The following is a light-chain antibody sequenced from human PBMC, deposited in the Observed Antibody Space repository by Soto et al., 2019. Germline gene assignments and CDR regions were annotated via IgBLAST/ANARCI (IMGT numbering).Light chain of an antibody. J-gene: IGKJ4*01. V-gene: IGKV1-5*01. CDR2: DAS. CDR3: QQYNSCELT. CDR1: QSISSW. Sequence: DIQMTQSPSTLSASVGDRVTITCRASQSISSWLAWYQQKPGKAPKLLIYDASSLESGVPSRFSGSGSGTEFTLTISSLQPDDFATYYCQQYNSCELTFGGGTKVDIK.